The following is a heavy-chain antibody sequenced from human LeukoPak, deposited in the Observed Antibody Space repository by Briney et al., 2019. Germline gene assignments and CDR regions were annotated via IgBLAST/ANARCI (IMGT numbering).Heavy chain of an antibody. D-gene: IGHD2-2*01. CDR3: TTGFVVVPAAIDY. CDR2: IKSKTDGGTT. J-gene: IGHJ4*02. Sequence: GGSLRLSCAASGFTFSNAWMSWVRQAPGKGLEWDGRIKSKTDGGTTDYAAPVKGRFTISRDDSKNTLYLQMNSLKTEDTAVYYCTTGFVVVPAAIDYWGQGTLVTVSS. V-gene: IGHV3-15*01. CDR1: GFTFSNAW.